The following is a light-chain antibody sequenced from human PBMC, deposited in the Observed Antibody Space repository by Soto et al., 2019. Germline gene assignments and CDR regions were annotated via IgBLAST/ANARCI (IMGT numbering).Light chain of an antibody. CDR3: QQCNNWPPT. Sequence: EIMLTLSPVTLYESARERGTLSCRASQSVSSYLARYQQQPGQAPGLLIYDASTRATGIPARFSGSGSGTEFTLTITSLEPEDFAAYYCQQCNNWPPTFGQGTKVDIK. V-gene: IGKV3-11*01. CDR2: DAS. J-gene: IGKJ1*01. CDR1: QSVSSY.